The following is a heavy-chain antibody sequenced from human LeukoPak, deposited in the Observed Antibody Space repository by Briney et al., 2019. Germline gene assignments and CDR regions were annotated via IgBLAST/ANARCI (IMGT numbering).Heavy chain of an antibody. V-gene: IGHV1-69*13. CDR1: GGAFSSYA. CDR2: IIPIFGTA. J-gene: IGHJ5*02. Sequence: SVKVSCKASGGAFSSYAISWVRQAPGQGLEWMGGIIPIFGTANYAQKFQGRVTITADESTSTAYMELSSLRSEDTAVYYCASTIGPSRIAAAVGWFDPWGQGTLVAVSS. D-gene: IGHD6-13*01. CDR3: ASTIGPSRIAAAVGWFDP.